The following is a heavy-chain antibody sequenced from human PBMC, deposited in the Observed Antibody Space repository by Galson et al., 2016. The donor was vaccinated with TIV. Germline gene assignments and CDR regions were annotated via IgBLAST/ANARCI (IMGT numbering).Heavy chain of an antibody. D-gene: IGHD2-21*01. Sequence: QSGAEVKKPGESLKISCKGSGYSFTRYWIGWVRQMPGKGLEWMGMTYPGDSATRYSASFRGQVTISVDKSIDTSYLQWRSLSAPATALYFCARNDFPDCGGDCHTEYFFDYWGQGTLVTVSS. CDR1: GYSFTRYW. CDR3: ARNDFPDCGGDCHTEYFFDY. CDR2: TYPGDSAT. J-gene: IGHJ4*02. V-gene: IGHV5-51*01.